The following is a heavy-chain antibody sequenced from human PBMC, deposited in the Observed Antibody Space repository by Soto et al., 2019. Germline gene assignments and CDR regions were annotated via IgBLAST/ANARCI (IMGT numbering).Heavy chain of an antibody. Sequence: GGSLRLSCAASGFTFSSYSMNWVRQAPGKGLEWVSSISSSSSYIYYADSVKGRFTISRDNAKNSLYLQMNSLRAEDTAVYYCARVEQLVGAFDIWGQGTMVTVSS. J-gene: IGHJ3*02. D-gene: IGHD6-6*01. CDR2: ISSSSSYI. CDR1: GFTFSSYS. V-gene: IGHV3-21*01. CDR3: ARVEQLVGAFDI.